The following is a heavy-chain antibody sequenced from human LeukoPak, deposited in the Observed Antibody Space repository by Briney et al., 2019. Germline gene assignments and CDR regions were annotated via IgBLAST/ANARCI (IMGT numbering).Heavy chain of an antibody. CDR3: ARRLGYCSSTSCYKYYFDY. Sequence: GESLKISCKGSGYSFTSYWIGWVRQMPGKGLEWMGIIYPGDSDTRYSPSFQGQVTISADKSIGTAYLQWSSLKASDTAMYYCARRLGYCSSTSCYKYYFDYWGQGTLVTVSS. J-gene: IGHJ4*02. D-gene: IGHD2-2*02. V-gene: IGHV5-51*01. CDR2: IYPGDSDT. CDR1: GYSFTSYW.